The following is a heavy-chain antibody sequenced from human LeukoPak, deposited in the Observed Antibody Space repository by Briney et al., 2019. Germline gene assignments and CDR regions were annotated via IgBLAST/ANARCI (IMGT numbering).Heavy chain of an antibody. J-gene: IGHJ4*02. CDR1: GGSISSYY. CDR2: IYYSGST. V-gene: IGHV4-59*01. D-gene: IGHD3-9*01. Sequence: PSETLSLTCTVSGGSISSYYWSWIRQPPGKGLEGIGYIYYSGSTNYNPSLKSRVTISVDTSKNQFSLKLSSVTAADTAVYYCARAGAYDILTGYSGALDYWGQGTLVTVSS. CDR3: ARAGAYDILTGYSGALDY.